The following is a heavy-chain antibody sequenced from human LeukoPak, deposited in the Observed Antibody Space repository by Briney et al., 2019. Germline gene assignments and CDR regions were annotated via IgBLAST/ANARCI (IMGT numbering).Heavy chain of an antibody. CDR1: GFTFSSYS. Sequence: GGSLRLSCAASGFTFSSYSMNWVRQAPGKGLEWVSAISGSGGSTYYADSVKGRFTISRDNSKNTLYLQMNSLRAEDTAVYYCAKASMIVVVKGYYFDYWGQGTLVTVSS. CDR3: AKASMIVVVKGYYFDY. CDR2: ISGSGGST. J-gene: IGHJ4*02. V-gene: IGHV3-23*01. D-gene: IGHD3-22*01.